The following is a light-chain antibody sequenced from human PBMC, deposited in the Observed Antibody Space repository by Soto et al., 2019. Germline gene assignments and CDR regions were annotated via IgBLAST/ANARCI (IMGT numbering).Light chain of an antibody. J-gene: IGKJ4*01. Sequence: DIVMTQSPLSLPVTPGEPASISCRSSQSLLHSNGYNYLDWYLQKPGQSPQLLIYLGSNRASGVPDRFSGTGSGTDFTLKISRVEAEDVGVYYCMQALHTPRTFGGGTTVEIK. CDR1: QSLLHSNGYNY. V-gene: IGKV2-28*01. CDR3: MQALHTPRT. CDR2: LGS.